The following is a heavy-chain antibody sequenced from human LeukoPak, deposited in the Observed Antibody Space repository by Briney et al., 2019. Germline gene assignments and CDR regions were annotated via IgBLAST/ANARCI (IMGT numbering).Heavy chain of an antibody. D-gene: IGHD2-2*02. V-gene: IGHV1-69*01. CDR3: ASAYCSSTSCYNLEGKPPDY. J-gene: IGHJ4*02. Sequence: ASVKVSCKASGGTFSSYAISWVRQAPGQGLEWMGGIIPIFGTANYAQKFQGRVTITADESTSTAYMELSSLRSEDTAVYYCASAYCSSTSCYNLEGKPPDYWGQGTLVTVSS. CDR2: IIPIFGTA. CDR1: GGTFSSYA.